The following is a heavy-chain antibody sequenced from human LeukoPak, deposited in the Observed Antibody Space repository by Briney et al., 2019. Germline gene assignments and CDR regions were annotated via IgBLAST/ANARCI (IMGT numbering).Heavy chain of an antibody. Sequence: ASVKLSCNASGGTFSSYAISWVRQAPGQGLEWMGRIFPILGIANYAQKFQGRVTMTTDTPTTQASMEPTSLRAHDTALSYWARDPTNTSGRYAFLDYWGQGTLVTLSP. CDR1: GGTFSSYA. D-gene: IGHD6-19*01. J-gene: IGHJ4*02. CDR2: IFPILGIA. V-gene: IGHV1-69*04. CDR3: ARDPTNTSGRYAFLDY.